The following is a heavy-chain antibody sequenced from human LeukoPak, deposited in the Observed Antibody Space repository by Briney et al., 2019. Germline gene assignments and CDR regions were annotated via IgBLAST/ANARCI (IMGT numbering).Heavy chain of an antibody. CDR3: ASSTTVTKGGDY. J-gene: IGHJ4*02. Sequence: SETLSLTCTVSGGSISSGGYYWSWIRQHPGKGLGWIGYIYYSGSTYYNPSLKSRVTISVDTSKNQFSLKLSSVTAADTAVYYCASSTTVTKGGDYWGQGTLVTVSS. D-gene: IGHD4-11*01. CDR1: GGSISSGGYY. CDR2: IYYSGST. V-gene: IGHV4-31*03.